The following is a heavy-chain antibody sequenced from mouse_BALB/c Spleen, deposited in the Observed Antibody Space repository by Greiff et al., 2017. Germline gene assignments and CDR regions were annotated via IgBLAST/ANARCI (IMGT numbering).Heavy chain of an antibody. J-gene: IGHJ4*01. CDR2: ISNGGGST. V-gene: IGHV5-12-2*01. Sequence: EVHLVESGGGLVQPGGSLKLSCAASGFTFSSYTMSWVRQTPEKRLEWVAYISNGGGSTYYPDTVKGRFTISRDTAKNTLYLHMSSLTSEDTAMYYCASRRDGSSLPMDYWGQGTSVTVSS. CDR1: GFTFSSYT. D-gene: IGHD2-3*01. CDR3: ASRRDGSSLPMDY.